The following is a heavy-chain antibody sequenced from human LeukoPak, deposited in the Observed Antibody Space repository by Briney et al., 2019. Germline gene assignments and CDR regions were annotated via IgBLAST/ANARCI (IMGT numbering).Heavy chain of an antibody. CDR1: GFTFTSSA. J-gene: IGHJ6*02. Sequence: SVKVSCKASGFTFTSSAMQWVRQARGQRLEWIGWIVAGSGNTNYAQKFQERVTITRDMSTSTAYMELSSLRSEDTAVYYCAAASLDYYYGMDVWGQGTTVTVSS. CDR2: IVAGSGNT. V-gene: IGHV1-58*02. CDR3: AAASLDYYYGMDV.